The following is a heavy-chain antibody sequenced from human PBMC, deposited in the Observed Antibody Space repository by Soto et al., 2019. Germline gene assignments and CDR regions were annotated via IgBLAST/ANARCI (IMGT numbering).Heavy chain of an antibody. CDR3: ARSSKWYFDY. CDR2: IYYSGTT. J-gene: IGHJ4*02. D-gene: IGHD6-13*01. CDR1: GGSISSSSYY. V-gene: IGHV4-39*01. Sequence: PSETLSLTCTVSGGSISSSSYYWGWIRQPPGKGLEWIGSIYYSGTTYYNPSLKSRVTISLDTSKNQFALKLSSVTAADTAVYYCARSSKWYFDYWGQGTLVTVS.